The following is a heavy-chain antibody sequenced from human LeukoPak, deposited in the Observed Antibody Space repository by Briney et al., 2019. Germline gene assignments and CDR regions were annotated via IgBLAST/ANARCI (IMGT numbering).Heavy chain of an antibody. CDR2: ITSGRTYI. J-gene: IGHJ3*02. D-gene: IGHD3-22*01. CDR1: GLTFSTYW. CDR3: AKDQYYYDSSGYLDAFDI. V-gene: IGHV3-21*04. Sequence: GGSLRLSCAASGLTFSTYWMHWVRQAPGKGLEWVSSITSGRTYIYYADSVKGRFTISRDNAKNSLYLQMNSLRAEDTAVYYCAKDQYYYDSSGYLDAFDIWGQGTMVTVSS.